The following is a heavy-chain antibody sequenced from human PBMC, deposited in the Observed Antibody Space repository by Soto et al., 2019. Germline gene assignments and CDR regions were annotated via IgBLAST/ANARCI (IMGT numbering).Heavy chain of an antibody. CDR1: GFSVSSNY. D-gene: IGHD3-22*01. Sequence: EVQLVESGGGLIQPGGSLRLSCAASGFSVSSNYMSWVRQAPGKGLEWVSVFYTDGSRYYADSVKGRCTMSRDTSKNTLNLQMNSLRAEDTAVYYCTREDYYGSKMHGMAVWGQGTTVTVSS. CDR3: TREDYYGSKMHGMAV. V-gene: IGHV3-53*01. J-gene: IGHJ6*02. CDR2: FYTDGSR.